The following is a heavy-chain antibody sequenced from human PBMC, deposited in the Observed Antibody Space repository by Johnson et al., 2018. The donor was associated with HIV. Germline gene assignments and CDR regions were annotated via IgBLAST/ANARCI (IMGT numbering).Heavy chain of an antibody. Sequence: QVQLVESGGGLVNPGGSLRLSCAASGFTFSDYYMSWIRQAPGKRLEWVSYISSSGNTMYYADSVKGRFTISRDNAKMSLYLQMNSLRAEDTAVYYCARERQSSSWYDAFAMWGQGTMVTVSS. J-gene: IGHJ3*02. CDR2: ISSSGNTM. V-gene: IGHV3-11*04. D-gene: IGHD6-13*01. CDR1: GFTFSDYY. CDR3: ARERQSSSWYDAFAM.